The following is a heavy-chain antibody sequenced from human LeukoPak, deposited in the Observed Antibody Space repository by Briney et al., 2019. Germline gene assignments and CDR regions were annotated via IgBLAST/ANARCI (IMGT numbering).Heavy chain of an antibody. Sequence: PGGSLRLSCAASGFTFSSYSMTWVRQAPGKGLEWVSSISSSSSYIYYADSVKGRFTISRDNAKNSLYLQMNSLRAEDTAVYYCARDPHCGGDCYSDYWGQGTLVTVSS. D-gene: IGHD2-21*02. V-gene: IGHV3-21*01. J-gene: IGHJ4*02. CDR2: ISSSSSYI. CDR3: ARDPHCGGDCYSDY. CDR1: GFTFSSYS.